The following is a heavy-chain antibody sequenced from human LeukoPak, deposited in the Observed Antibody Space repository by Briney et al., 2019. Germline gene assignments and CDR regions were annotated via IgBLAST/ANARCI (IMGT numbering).Heavy chain of an antibody. CDR2: ISSDGTNK. CDR3: AREDGGYYQYFDS. J-gene: IGHJ4*02. D-gene: IGHD3-22*01. V-gene: IGHV3-30*04. CDR1: GLASTTYA. Sequence: PRRSLSLSRATSGLASTTYAPHCVRQAPGKGLGWVALISSDGTNKYYADSVKGRFTISRDNYQDTVFLQMNSLRAEDTALYYCAREDGGYYQYFDSWGQGTLVTVSS.